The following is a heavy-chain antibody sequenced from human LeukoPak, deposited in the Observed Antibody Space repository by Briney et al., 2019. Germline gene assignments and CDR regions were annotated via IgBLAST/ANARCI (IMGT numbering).Heavy chain of an antibody. CDR1: GGSISSSSYY. CDR3: ARESTAVTPGC. D-gene: IGHD4-23*01. Sequence: ASETLSLTCTVSGGSISSSSYYWGWIRRPPGKGLEWVANINQDVSEKNYVDSVKGRFTISRDNGNNSLYLQMNSLRVEDTAVYYCARESTAVTPGCWGQGTLVTVSS. V-gene: IGHV3-7*01. J-gene: IGHJ4*02. CDR2: INQDVSEK.